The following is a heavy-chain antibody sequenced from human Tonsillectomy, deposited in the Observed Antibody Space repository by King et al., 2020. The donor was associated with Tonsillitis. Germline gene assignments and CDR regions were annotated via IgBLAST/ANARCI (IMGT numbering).Heavy chain of an antibody. Sequence: QLVQSGAEVKKPGASVKVSCKASGYTFTGYYMHWVRQAPGQGLELMGWINPNSGGTNYAQKFQGRVTMTMGTSISTAYMGLRRLTSDDSAVYYCAGPSIVVVPAAIGAYYYGMDVWGQGTTVTVSS. CDR2: INPNSGGT. V-gene: IGHV1-2*02. CDR1: GYTFTGYY. D-gene: IGHD2-2*01. J-gene: IGHJ6*02. CDR3: AGPSIVVVPAAIGAYYYGMDV.